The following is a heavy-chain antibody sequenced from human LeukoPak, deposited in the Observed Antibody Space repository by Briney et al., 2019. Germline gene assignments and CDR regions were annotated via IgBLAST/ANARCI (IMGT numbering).Heavy chain of an antibody. CDR2: IRYDGSNK. V-gene: IGHV3-30*02. CDR3: ARVLRMATIHDAFDI. CDR1: GFTFSSYG. Sequence: GGSLRLSCAASGFTFSSYGMHWVRQAPGKGLEWVAFIRYDGSNKYYADSVKGRFTISRDNSKNTLYLQMNSLRAEGTAVYYCARVLRMATIHDAFDIWGQGTMVTVSS. D-gene: IGHD5-12*01. J-gene: IGHJ3*02.